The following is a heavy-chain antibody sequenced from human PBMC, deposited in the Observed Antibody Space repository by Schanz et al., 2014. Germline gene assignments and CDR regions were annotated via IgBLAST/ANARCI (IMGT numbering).Heavy chain of an antibody. V-gene: IGHV3-33*01. CDR2: IWYDGSNK. Sequence: PGGSLRLSCAASGFTFSSYGMHWVRQAPGKGLEWVAIIWYDGSNKYYADSVKGRFTISRDNGETSVYLQINSLRVEDTAVYYCARDLISSGWYWWGQGTLVTVSS. CDR1: GFTFSSYG. D-gene: IGHD6-19*01. J-gene: IGHJ4*02. CDR3: ARDLISSGWYW.